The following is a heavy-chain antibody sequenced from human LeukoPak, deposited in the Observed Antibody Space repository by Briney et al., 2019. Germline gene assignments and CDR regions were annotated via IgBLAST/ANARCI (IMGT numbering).Heavy chain of an antibody. D-gene: IGHD3-22*01. CDR1: GGTFISYA. CDR2: IIPIFGTA. J-gene: IGHJ5*02. Sequence: SVKVSCKASGGTFISYAISWVRQAPGQGLEWMGGIIPIFGTANYAQKFQGRVTITADESTSTAYMELSSLRSEDTAVYYCARPKEYYYDSSGYYNNWFDPWGQGTLVTVSS. V-gene: IGHV1-69*13. CDR3: ARPKEYYYDSSGYYNNWFDP.